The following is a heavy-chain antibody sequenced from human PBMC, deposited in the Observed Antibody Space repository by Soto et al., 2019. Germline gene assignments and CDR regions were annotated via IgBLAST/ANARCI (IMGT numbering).Heavy chain of an antibody. D-gene: IGHD1-26*01. V-gene: IGHV1-69*13. Sequence: GASVKVSCKASGGTFSSYAISWVRQAPGQGLEWMGGIIPIFGTANYAQKFQGRVTITADESTSTAYMELSSLRSEDTAVYYCAGPVGARRQTDAFDICGQGTMVTVSS. CDR3: AGPVGARRQTDAFDI. CDR2: IIPIFGTA. CDR1: GGTFSSYA. J-gene: IGHJ3*02.